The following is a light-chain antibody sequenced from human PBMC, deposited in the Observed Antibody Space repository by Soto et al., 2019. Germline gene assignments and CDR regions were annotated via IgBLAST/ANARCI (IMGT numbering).Light chain of an antibody. CDR2: DVT. V-gene: IGLV2-11*01. CDR3: CSHAGTFTFV. CDR1: SSDVRTYNY. J-gene: IGLJ1*01. Sequence: QSALAQPRSVSGSPGESVTISCTGTSSDVRTYNYVSWYQQQPDKAPKLVIYDVTERPSGVPDRFSGSKSDNTASLTISGLQAEDEADYYCCSHAGTFTFVFGTGTKVTVL.